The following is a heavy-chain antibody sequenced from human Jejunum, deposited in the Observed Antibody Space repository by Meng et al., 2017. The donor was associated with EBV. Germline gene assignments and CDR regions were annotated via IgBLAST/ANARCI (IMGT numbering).Heavy chain of an antibody. CDR2: INEDGATT. CDR1: GFTFSSYW. J-gene: IGHJ4*02. Sequence: VQLVESGGALVQPGGSLILSCAASGFTFSSYWMHWVRQAPGKGLVWVSRINEDGATTTYADSVKGRFTISRDNAKNTLYLQMNSLRAEDTAVYYCSRDLVGSNDYWGQGTLVTVSS. V-gene: IGHV3-74*01. CDR3: SRDLVGSNDY. D-gene: IGHD2-8*02.